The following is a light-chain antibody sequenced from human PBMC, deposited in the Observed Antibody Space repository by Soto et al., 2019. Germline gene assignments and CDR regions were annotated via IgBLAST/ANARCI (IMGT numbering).Light chain of an antibody. CDR1: QSITSSF. V-gene: IGKV3-20*01. Sequence: IVFTQSPGVLSLSPGERASLSCGASQSITSSFLAWYQQKPGQAPRLLIYGASSRATGIPDRFSGSGSGTDFTLTISSLEPEDFAVYYCQHFGSSLRTFGQGTKVDIK. CDR3: QHFGSSLRT. J-gene: IGKJ1*01. CDR2: GAS.